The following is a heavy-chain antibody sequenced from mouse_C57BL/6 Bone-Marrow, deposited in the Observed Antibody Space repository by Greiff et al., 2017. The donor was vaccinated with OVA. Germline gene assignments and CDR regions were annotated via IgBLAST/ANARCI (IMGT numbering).Heavy chain of an antibody. CDR3: ARDTAQTNFDY. V-gene: IGHV5-4*01. Sequence: EVKLVESGGGLVKPGGSLKLSCAASGFTFSSYAMSWVRQTPEKRLEWVATISDGGSYTYYPDNVKGRFTISRDNAKNNLYLQMSHLKYEDTAMYYCARDTAQTNFDYWGQGTTLTVSS. CDR2: ISDGGSYT. J-gene: IGHJ2*01. CDR1: GFTFSSYA. D-gene: IGHD3-2*02.